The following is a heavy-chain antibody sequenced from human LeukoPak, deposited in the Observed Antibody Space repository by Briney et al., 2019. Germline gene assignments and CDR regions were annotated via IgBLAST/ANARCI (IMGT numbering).Heavy chain of an antibody. Sequence: GSLRLSCEGSGFTFSNYWMGWVRQAPGKGLQWVANIKTDGSEKYYVDSVKGRFTISRDNSKNTLYLQMNSLRAEDTAVYYCARSYYYDSSHTVDYWGQGTLVTVSS. CDR3: ARSYYYDSSHTVDY. CDR2: IKTDGSEK. V-gene: IGHV3-7*01. CDR1: GFTFSNYW. D-gene: IGHD3-22*01. J-gene: IGHJ4*02.